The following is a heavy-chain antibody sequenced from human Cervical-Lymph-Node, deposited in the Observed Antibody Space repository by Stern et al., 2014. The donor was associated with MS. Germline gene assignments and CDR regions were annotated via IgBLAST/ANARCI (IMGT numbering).Heavy chain of an antibody. J-gene: IGHJ4*02. V-gene: IGHV3-74*02. D-gene: IGHD1-1*01. CDR3: ASAYRAS. Sequence: EDQLVESGGGIVQPGGSLMISCVASGFNFRTYWMHWVRQGPGKGLEWVSRINGDGTVSTYADSVRGRFTISRNNANNTMSLQLDNLRVEDTAIYYCASAYRASWGQGTLVTVS. CDR1: GFNFRTYW. CDR2: INGDGTVS.